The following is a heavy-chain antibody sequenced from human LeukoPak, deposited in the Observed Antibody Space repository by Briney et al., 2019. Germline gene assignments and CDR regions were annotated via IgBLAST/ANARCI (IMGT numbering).Heavy chain of an antibody. CDR2: INTNTGNP. D-gene: IGHD6-19*01. Sequence: GESLKISCKGSGYSFTSYAMNWVRQAPGQGLEWMGWINTNTGNPTYAQGFTGRFVFSLDTSVSTAYPQISSLKAEDTAVYYCARIEQWLVNWFDPWGQGTLVTVSS. CDR1: GYSFTSYA. CDR3: ARIEQWLVNWFDP. V-gene: IGHV7-4-1*02. J-gene: IGHJ5*02.